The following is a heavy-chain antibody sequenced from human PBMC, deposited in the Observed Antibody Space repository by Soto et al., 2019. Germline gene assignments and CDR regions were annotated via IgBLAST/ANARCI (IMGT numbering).Heavy chain of an antibody. V-gene: IGHV1-69*13. D-gene: IGHD3-3*01. CDR1: GGTFSSYA. Sequence: SVKVSCKASGGTFSSYAISWVRQAPGQGLEWMGGIIPIFGTSNYAQKFQGRVTITADESTSTAYMELSSLRSEDTAVYYCARSGRFLVWHAGFDHWVNGTLLTLSS. CDR3: ARSGRFLVWHAGFDH. CDR2: IIPIFGTS. J-gene: IGHJ4*01.